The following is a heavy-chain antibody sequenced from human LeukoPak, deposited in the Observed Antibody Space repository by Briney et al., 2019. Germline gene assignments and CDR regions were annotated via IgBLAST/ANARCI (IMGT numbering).Heavy chain of an antibody. D-gene: IGHD1-1*01. CDR2: ISYDGSNK. Sequence: GGSLRLSCAASGFTFSSYGMHWVRQAPGKGLEWVAVISYDGSNKYYADSVKGRFTISRDNSKNTLYLQMNSLRAEDMAVYYCAKSFGTTGTTIYYYYYYMDVWGKGTTVTVSS. J-gene: IGHJ6*03. V-gene: IGHV3-30*18. CDR3: AKSFGTTGTTIYYYYYYMDV. CDR1: GFTFSSYG.